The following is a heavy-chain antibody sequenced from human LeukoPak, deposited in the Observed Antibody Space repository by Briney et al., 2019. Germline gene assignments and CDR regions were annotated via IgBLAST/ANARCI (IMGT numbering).Heavy chain of an antibody. CDR3: AGGLAANNNWFDP. J-gene: IGHJ5*02. CDR1: GGTFSSYA. D-gene: IGHD6-13*01. V-gene: IGHV1-69*04. Sequence: SVKVSCKASGGTFSSYAISWVRQAPGQGLEWMGRIIPILGIANYAQKFQGRVTITADKSTSTAYMELSSLRSEDTAVYYCAGGLAANNNWFDPWAREPWSPSPQ. CDR2: IIPILGIA.